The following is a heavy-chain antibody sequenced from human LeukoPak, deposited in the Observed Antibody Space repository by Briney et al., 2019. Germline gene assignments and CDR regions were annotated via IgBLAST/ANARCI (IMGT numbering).Heavy chain of an antibody. Sequence: GASVKVSCKASGYTFTGYYMHWVRQAPGQGLEWKGWINPNSGGTNYAQKFQGRATMTRDTSISTAYMELSRLRSDDTAVYYCARDRDTIPATDAGGDHFHYWGQGTLVTVSS. CDR2: INPNSGGT. CDR1: GYTFTGYY. CDR3: ARDRDTIPATDAGGDHFHY. J-gene: IGHJ4*02. V-gene: IGHV1-2*02. D-gene: IGHD6-13*01.